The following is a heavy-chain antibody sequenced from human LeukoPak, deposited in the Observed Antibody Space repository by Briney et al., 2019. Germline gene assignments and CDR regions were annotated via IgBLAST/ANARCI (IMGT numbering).Heavy chain of an antibody. V-gene: IGHV1-2*02. J-gene: IGHJ3*02. CDR1: GYTFTGYY. CDR2: INPNSGGT. Sequence: VASVKVSCKASGYTFTGYYMHWVRQAPGQGLEWMGWINPNSGGTNYAQKFQGRVTMTRDTSISTAYMELSRLRSDDTAVYYCARTRYSNDAFDIWGQGTMVTVSS. D-gene: IGHD2-15*01. CDR3: ARTRYSNDAFDI.